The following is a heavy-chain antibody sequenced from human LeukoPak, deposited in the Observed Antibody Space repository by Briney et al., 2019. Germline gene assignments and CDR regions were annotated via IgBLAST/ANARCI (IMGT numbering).Heavy chain of an antibody. V-gene: IGHV3-73*01. CDR2: IRSKANSYAT. CDR1: GFTFSGSA. D-gene: IGHD5-12*01. J-gene: IGHJ4*02. Sequence: GGSLRLSCAASGFTFSGSAIHWVRQASGKGLEWVGRIRSKANSYATAYTASVKGRFTISRDDSENTAYLQMNSLETEDTAVYYCTSLARSLATIPFFDQWGQGTLVTVSS. CDR3: TSLARSLATIPFFDQ.